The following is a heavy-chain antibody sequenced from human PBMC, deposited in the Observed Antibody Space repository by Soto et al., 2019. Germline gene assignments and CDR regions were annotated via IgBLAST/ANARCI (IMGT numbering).Heavy chain of an antibody. J-gene: IGHJ6*02. CDR3: ARAPVLWFGEYHDYYYYGMDV. Sequence: GGSLRLSCAASGFTFISYSMNWVRQAPGKGREWVSSISSSSGYIYYADSVKGRFTISRDNAKNSLYLQMNSLRAEDTAVYYCARAPVLWFGEYHDYYYYGMDVWGQGTTVTVSS. CDR1: GFTFISYS. CDR2: ISSSSGYI. V-gene: IGHV3-21*01. D-gene: IGHD3-10*01.